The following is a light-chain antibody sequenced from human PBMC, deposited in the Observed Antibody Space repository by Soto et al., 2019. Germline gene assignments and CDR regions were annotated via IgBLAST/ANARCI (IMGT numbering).Light chain of an antibody. CDR2: KAS. Sequence: DSQMPQYPATLSASVGDRVTITCRASQSISSWLAWYQQKPGKAPTLLIYKASSLERGVPSRFSGSGSGTEFTLTISSLQPDDFATYYCQQYNSYPWTFGQGTNVDIK. CDR1: QSISSW. CDR3: QQYNSYPWT. J-gene: IGKJ1*01. V-gene: IGKV1-5*03.